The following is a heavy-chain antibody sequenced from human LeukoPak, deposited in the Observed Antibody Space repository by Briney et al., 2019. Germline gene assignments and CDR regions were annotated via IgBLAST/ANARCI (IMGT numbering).Heavy chain of an antibody. Sequence: ASVKVSCKASGYTFTSQYMNWVRQAPGQGLEWMGIIDPSGGSTSYAQKFQGRVTMTRDTSTATVYMELSSLRSEDTAVYYCARGLTDGSEIYLNWFDPWGQGTLVTVSS. D-gene: IGHD3-10*01. CDR3: ARGLTDGSEIYLNWFDP. CDR1: GYTFTSQY. CDR2: IDPSGGST. J-gene: IGHJ5*02. V-gene: IGHV1-46*01.